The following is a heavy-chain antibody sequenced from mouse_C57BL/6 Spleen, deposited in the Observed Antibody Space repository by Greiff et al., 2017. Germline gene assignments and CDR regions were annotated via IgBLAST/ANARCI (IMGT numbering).Heavy chain of an antibody. CDR3: ARNWYFDV. V-gene: IGHV1-52*01. Sequence: QVQLQQPGAELVRPGSSVKLSCKASGYTFTSYWMHWVKQRPIQGLEWIGNIDPSDSETHYNQKFKDKATLTVDKSASTAYMQRSSLTSEDSAVYYCARNWYFDVWGTGTTGTVSS. J-gene: IGHJ1*03. CDR1: GYTFTSYW. CDR2: IDPSDSET.